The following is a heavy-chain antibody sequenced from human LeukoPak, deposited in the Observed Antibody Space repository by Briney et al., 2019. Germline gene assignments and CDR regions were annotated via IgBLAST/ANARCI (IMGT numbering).Heavy chain of an antibody. J-gene: IGHJ4*02. D-gene: IGHD5-12*01. CDR3: AKVLGSGYDFDY. Sequence: GGSLRLSCAASGFTFSSYAMSWVRQAPGKGLEWVSAISGSGGSTYYADSVKGRFTISRDNFKNTLYLQMNSLGAEDTAVYYCAKVLGSGYDFDYWGQGTLVTVSS. V-gene: IGHV3-23*01. CDR2: ISGSGGST. CDR1: GFTFSSYA.